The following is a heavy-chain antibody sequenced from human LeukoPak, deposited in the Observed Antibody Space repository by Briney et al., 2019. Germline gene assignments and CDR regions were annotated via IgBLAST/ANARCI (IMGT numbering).Heavy chain of an antibody. D-gene: IGHD5-12*01. V-gene: IGHV5-10-1*01. CDR3: ARQYSGYDYYFDY. Sequence: GEPLKISCKGSGYTFTNYWISWVRQMPGKRLEWMGRIAPSDSYTNYNPSFRGQITISADKSSSTAYLHWISLKASDTAMYFCARQYSGYDYYFDYWGQGILVTVSS. CDR2: IAPSDSYT. CDR1: GYTFTNYW. J-gene: IGHJ4*02.